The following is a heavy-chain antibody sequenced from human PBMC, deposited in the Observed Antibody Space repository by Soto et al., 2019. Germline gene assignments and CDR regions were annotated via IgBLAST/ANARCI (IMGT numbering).Heavy chain of an antibody. V-gene: IGHV3-23*01. D-gene: IGHD2-8*01. J-gene: IGHJ3*02. CDR1: EFTFSSHA. CDR3: AKDRIVLVVYAMNAFDI. Sequence: GRPLRLSCAASEFTFSSHAMSWIRQATGKGLEWVSAISGSGGSTYYADSVKGRFTISRDNSKNTLYLQMNSLRAEDTAVYYCAKDRIVLVVYAMNAFDIWGQGTMVTVSS. CDR2: ISGSGGST.